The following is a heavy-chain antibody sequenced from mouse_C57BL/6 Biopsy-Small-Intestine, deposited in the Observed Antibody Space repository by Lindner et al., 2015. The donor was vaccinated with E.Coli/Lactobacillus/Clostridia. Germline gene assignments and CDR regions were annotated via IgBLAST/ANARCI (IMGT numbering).Heavy chain of an antibody. D-gene: IGHD2-2*01. CDR3: VREHTGIEANGWDH. J-gene: IGHJ4*01. CDR2: ISGYNGNT. V-gene: IGHV1-4*01. Sequence: SVKVSCKASGYTFTNYGVARVRQAPGQGLEWMGWISGYNGNTKYAQKFQGRVTMTTDTPTTTAYMELRSLRSDDTAAYYCVREHTGIEANGWDHWGQGTLVTVSS. CDR1: GYTFTNYG.